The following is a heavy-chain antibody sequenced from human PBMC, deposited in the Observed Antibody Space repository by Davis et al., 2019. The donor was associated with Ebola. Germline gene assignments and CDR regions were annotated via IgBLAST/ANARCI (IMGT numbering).Heavy chain of an antibody. V-gene: IGHV4-34*01. Sequence: SETLSLTCAVYGGSFSGYYWSWIRQPPGKGREWIGEINHSESTNYNPSLKSRVTISVDTSKNQFSLKLSSVTAADTAVYYCARVRGYSGYERFDPWGQGTLVTVSS. D-gene: IGHD5-12*01. J-gene: IGHJ5*02. CDR2: INHSEST. CDR1: GGSFSGYY. CDR3: ARVRGYSGYERFDP.